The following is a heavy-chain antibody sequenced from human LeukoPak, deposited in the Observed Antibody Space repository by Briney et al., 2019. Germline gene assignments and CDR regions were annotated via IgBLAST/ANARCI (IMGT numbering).Heavy chain of an antibody. V-gene: IGHV3-48*04. J-gene: IGHJ4*02. Sequence: GGSLRLSCTASGFTFNNYNMNWVRQAPGKGLEWVSYITSTSSTIYYADSVKGRFTISRDNARNSLYLQMNSLKTEDTAVYYCTTDHRTIYGVVFPDYWGQGTLVTVSS. CDR2: ITSTSSTI. CDR3: TTDHRTIYGVVFPDY. CDR1: GFTFNNYN. D-gene: IGHD3-3*01.